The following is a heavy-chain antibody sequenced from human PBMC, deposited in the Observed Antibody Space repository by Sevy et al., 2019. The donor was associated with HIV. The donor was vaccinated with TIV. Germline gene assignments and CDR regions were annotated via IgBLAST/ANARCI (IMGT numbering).Heavy chain of an antibody. D-gene: IGHD2-2*02. V-gene: IGHV1-69*13. CDR2: LIPIFRTS. CDR3: SRDGGPAAISDAFDI. J-gene: IGHJ3*02. Sequence: ASVKVSCKASGGNLHNYGINCVRQAPGQGLEWMGGLIPIFRTSTYAQNFRGRITFAADEATSTFYLEMSSLRADDTAVYYCSRDGGPAAISDAFDIWGQGTMVTVSS. CDR1: GGNLHNYG.